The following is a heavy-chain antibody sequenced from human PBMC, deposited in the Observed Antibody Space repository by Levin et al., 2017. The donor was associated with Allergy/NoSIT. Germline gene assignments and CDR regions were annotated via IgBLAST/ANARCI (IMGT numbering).Heavy chain of an antibody. CDR1: GFTVSSNY. J-gene: IGHJ6*02. CDR2: IYSGGST. CDR3: ARRERVTTVMFYGMDV. V-gene: IGHV3-53*01. D-gene: IGHD4-11*01. Sequence: ASVKVSCAASGFTVSSNYMSWVRQAPGKGLEWVSVIYSGGSTYYADSVKGRFTISRDNSKNTLYLQMNSLRAEDTAVYYCARRERVTTVMFYGMDVWGQGTTVTVSS.